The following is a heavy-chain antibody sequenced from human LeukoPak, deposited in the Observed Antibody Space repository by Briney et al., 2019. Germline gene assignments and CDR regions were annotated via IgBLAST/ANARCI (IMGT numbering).Heavy chain of an antibody. V-gene: IGHV3-30*18. CDR3: AKDGRIVGGHFDY. Sequence: GGSLRLSCAASGFTFSSYGMHWVRQAPGKGLEWVAVISYDGSNKYYADSVKGRFTISRDNSKNTLYLQMNSLRAEDTAVYYCAKDGRIVGGHFDYWGQGTLVTVSS. CDR2: ISYDGSNK. D-gene: IGHD1-26*01. CDR1: GFTFSSYG. J-gene: IGHJ4*02.